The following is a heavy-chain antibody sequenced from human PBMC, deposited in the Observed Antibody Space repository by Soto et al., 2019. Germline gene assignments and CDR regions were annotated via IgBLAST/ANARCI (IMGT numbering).Heavy chain of an antibody. D-gene: IGHD2-2*01. CDR3: ARPTLGYCSSTSCYEGGGMDV. CDR1: GYIFTSYC. V-gene: IGHV5-10-1*01. Sequence: PXACLKISCNGCGYIFTSYCISWVRQMPGKGLEWMGRIDPSDSYTNYSPSFQGHVTISADKSISTAYLQWSSLKASDTAMYYCARPTLGYCSSTSCYEGGGMDVCGQRTTVTVSS. CDR2: IDPSDSYT. J-gene: IGHJ6*02.